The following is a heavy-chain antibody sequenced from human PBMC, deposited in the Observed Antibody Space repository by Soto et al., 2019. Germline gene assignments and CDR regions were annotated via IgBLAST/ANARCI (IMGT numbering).Heavy chain of an antibody. Sequence: SVKVSCKASGYTFTSYYMHWVRQAPGQGLEWMGRINPIFSTANYAQKFQGRVTITADESTSTAYMELSSLRSEDTAVYYCARDQTIFGVVMDVWGQGTTVTVSS. V-gene: IGHV1-69*13. CDR3: ARDQTIFGVVMDV. D-gene: IGHD3-3*01. J-gene: IGHJ6*02. CDR1: GYTFTSYY. CDR2: INPIFSTA.